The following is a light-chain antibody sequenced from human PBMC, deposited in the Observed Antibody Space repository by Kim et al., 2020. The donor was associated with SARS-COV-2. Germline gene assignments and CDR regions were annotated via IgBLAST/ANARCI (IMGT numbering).Light chain of an antibody. J-gene: IGKJ2*01. CDR2: GAS. CDR1: QGIGND. CDR3: LLDITYPYA. V-gene: IGKV1-6*01. Sequence: AIHLTQSPSSLSASVGDRVTITCRESQGIGNDLGWYQQQTGKATKVLIYGASRLHSGVPSRFRGSGSGTDSTLTISSLQPENFARCYCLLDITYPYACAQGTKLEI.